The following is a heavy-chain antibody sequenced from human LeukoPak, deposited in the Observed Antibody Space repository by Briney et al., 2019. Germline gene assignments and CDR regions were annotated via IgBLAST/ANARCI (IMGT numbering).Heavy chain of an antibody. CDR2: IWYDGSNK. Sequence: GGSLRLSCAASGFTFSSYGMHWVRQAPGKGPEWVAVIWYDGSNKYYADSMKGRFTISRDNSKNTLYLQMNSLRVEDTAVYYCAKEPYCSSGSCYSAYFDYWGQGALVTVSS. CDR3: AKEPYCSSGSCYSAYFDY. D-gene: IGHD2-15*01. V-gene: IGHV3-30*02. J-gene: IGHJ4*02. CDR1: GFTFSSYG.